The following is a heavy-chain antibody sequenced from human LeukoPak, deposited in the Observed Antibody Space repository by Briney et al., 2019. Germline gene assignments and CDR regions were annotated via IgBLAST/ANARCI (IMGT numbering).Heavy chain of an antibody. CDR3: ARVQVVRGVRTNFDY. CDR1: GFTFSRYE. CDR2: ISSGGGNI. Sequence: GGSLRLSCAASGFTFSRYEMIWVRQAPGKGLEWVSYISSGGGNIYYADSVKGRFTISRDSAKSLLYLQMNSLRAEDTAVYYCARVQVVRGVRTNFDYWGQGTLVSVSS. D-gene: IGHD3-10*01. J-gene: IGHJ4*02. V-gene: IGHV3-48*03.